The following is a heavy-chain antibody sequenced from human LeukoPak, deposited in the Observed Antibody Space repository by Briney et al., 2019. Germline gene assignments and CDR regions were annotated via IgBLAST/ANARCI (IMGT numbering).Heavy chain of an antibody. V-gene: IGHV3-33*01. CDR3: ARDHCTSTSCYSLDY. CDR2: IWYDGSKK. Sequence: PGGSLRLSCAASGFIFSSYGIHWVRQAPGKGLEWVAVIWYDGSKKYYADSVKGRFTISRDNSKNTLYLQTNSLRAEDTAVHYCARDHCTSTSCYSLDYWGQGTLVTVSS. CDR1: GFIFSSYG. D-gene: IGHD2-2*01. J-gene: IGHJ4*02.